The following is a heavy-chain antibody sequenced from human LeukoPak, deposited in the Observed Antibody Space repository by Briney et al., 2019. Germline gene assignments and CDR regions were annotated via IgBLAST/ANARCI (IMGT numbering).Heavy chain of an antibody. V-gene: IGHV4-34*01. CDR3: ARTFNWNRFDY. D-gene: IGHD1-20*01. Sequence: SETLSLTCAVYGGSFSGYYWSWIRQPPVKELEWIGEINHSGSTNYNPSLKSRVTISVDTSKNQFSLKLSSVTAADTAVYYCARTFNWNRFDYWGQGTLVTVSS. CDR1: GGSFSGYY. J-gene: IGHJ4*02. CDR2: INHSGST.